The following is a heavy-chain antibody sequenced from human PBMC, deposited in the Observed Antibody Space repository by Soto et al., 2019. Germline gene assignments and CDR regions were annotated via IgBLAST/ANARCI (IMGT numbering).Heavy chain of an antibody. CDR1: GGSISDISYC. J-gene: IGHJ6*02. CDR2: MFYSGAT. CDR3: ARGGSGSYIYYYYGMDV. Sequence: PSETLSLTCTVSGGSISDISYCWGWIRQPPGKGLQWIGCMFYSGATYYNPSLKNRVTISVDTSKNQFSLKLSSVTAADTAVYYCARGGSGSYIYYYYGMDVWGQGTTVTVSS. D-gene: IGHD3-10*01. V-gene: IGHV4-39*07.